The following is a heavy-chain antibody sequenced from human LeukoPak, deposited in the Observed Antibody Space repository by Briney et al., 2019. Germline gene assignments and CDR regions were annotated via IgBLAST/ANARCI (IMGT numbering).Heavy chain of an antibody. Sequence: ASVKVSCKASGYTFTGYYMHWVRQAPGQGLEWMGWINPNSGGTNYAQKFQGRVTMTRNTSISTAYMELSSLRSEDTAVYYCARGFTYYDFWSGYGMDVWGQGTTVTVSS. V-gene: IGHV1-2*02. J-gene: IGHJ6*02. CDR2: INPNSGGT. D-gene: IGHD3-3*01. CDR3: ARGFTYYDFWSGYGMDV. CDR1: GYTFTGYY.